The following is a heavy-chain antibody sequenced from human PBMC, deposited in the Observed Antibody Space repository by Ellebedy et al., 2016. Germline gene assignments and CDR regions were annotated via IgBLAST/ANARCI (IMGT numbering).Heavy chain of an antibody. V-gene: IGHV3-21*01. D-gene: IGHD4-17*01. J-gene: IGHJ4*02. CDR1: GFTFSNYA. Sequence: GGSLRLSCAASGFTFSNYALSWVRQAPGRGLEWVSSIGSSSNYMKYADSVKGRFTIYRDNAKNSLYLQMDSLRAEDTAVYYCARGYDYGDSPCWGQGTLVTVSS. CDR3: ARGYDYGDSPC. CDR2: IGSSSNYM.